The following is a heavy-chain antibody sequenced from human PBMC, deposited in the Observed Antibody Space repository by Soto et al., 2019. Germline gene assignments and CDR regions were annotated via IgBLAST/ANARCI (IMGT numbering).Heavy chain of an antibody. CDR3: AKVINSGSFYYFDF. D-gene: IGHD1-26*01. V-gene: IGHV3-23*01. Sequence: GGSLRLSCAASGFTFSSYAMSWVRQAPGKGLDWVSSIHDSGAYTFYADSVKGRFTISRDNSGNTLFLQMNSLSAEDTAIYYCAKVINSGSFYYFDFWGQGTLVTVSS. CDR1: GFTFSSYA. J-gene: IGHJ4*02. CDR2: IHDSGAYT.